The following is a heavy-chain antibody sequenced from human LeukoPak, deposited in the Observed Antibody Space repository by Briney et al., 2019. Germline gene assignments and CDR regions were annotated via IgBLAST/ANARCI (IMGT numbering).Heavy chain of an antibody. J-gene: IGHJ4*02. Sequence: ASVKVSCKASGYTFTSYDINWVRQATGQGLEWMGWMNPNSGNTGYAQKFQGRVTMTRNTSISTAYMELRSLRSEDTAVYYCARGVTMVRGVIRKTYYFDYWGQGTLVTVSS. V-gene: IGHV1-8*01. CDR1: GYTFTSYD. CDR3: ARGVTMVRGVIRKTYYFDY. CDR2: MNPNSGNT. D-gene: IGHD3-10*01.